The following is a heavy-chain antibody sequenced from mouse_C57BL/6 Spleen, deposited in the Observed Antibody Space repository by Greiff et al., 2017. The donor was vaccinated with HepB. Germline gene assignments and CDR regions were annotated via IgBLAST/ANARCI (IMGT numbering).Heavy chain of an antibody. D-gene: IGHD2-1*01. J-gene: IGHJ1*03. V-gene: IGHV5-16*01. CDR3: ARDLPIYYGNYGWYFDV. CDR2: INYDGSST. Sequence: DVMLVESEGGLVQPGSSMKLSCTASGFTFSDYYMAWVRQVPEKGLEWVANINYDGSSTYYLDSLKSRFIISRDNAKNILYLQMSSLKSEDTATYYCARDLPIYYGNYGWYFDVWGTGTTVTVSS. CDR1: GFTFSDYY.